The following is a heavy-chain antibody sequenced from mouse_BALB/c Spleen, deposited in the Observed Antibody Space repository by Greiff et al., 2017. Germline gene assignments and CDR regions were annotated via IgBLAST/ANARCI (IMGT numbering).Heavy chain of an antibody. J-gene: IGHJ4*01. CDR2: IDPANGNT. CDR1: GFNIKDTY. D-gene: IGHD2-14*01. V-gene: IGHV14-3*02. Sequence: EVKLMESGAELVKPGASVKLSCTASGFNIKDTYMHWVKQRPEQGLEWIGRIDPANGNTKYDPKFQGKATITADTSSNTAYLQLSSLTSEDTAVYYCARGDRAMDYWGQGTSVTVSS. CDR3: ARGDRAMDY.